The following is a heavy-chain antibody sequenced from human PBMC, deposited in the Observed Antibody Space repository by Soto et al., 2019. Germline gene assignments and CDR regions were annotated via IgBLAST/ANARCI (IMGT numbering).Heavy chain of an antibody. D-gene: IGHD3-22*01. V-gene: IGHV4-39*01. CDR3: ARLSIYYYDSSGYLYYFDF. CDR1: GGSISSSSYY. CDR2: IYYSGST. Sequence: QLQLQESGPGLVKPSETLSLTCTVSGGSISSSSYYWGWIRQPPGKGLEWIGSIYYSGSTYYNPSLKSRVTIPVDTSKNQSSLQLSSVTAADTAVYYCARLSIYYYDSSGYLYYFDFWGQGTLVTVSS. J-gene: IGHJ4*02.